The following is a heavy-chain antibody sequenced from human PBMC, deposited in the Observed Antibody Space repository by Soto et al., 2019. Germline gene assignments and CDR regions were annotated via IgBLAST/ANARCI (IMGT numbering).Heavy chain of an antibody. J-gene: IGHJ6*03. CDR3: ARVGIEFGELLYLHYYYYMDV. CDR1: GGSISSYY. V-gene: IGHV4-59*01. CDR2: IYYSGST. Sequence: PSETLSLTCTVSGGSISSYYWGWIRQPPGKGLEWIGYIYYSGSTNYNPSLKSRVTISVDTSKNQFSLKLSSVTAADTAVYYCARVGIEFGELLYLHYYYYMDVWGKGTTVTVSS. D-gene: IGHD3-10*01.